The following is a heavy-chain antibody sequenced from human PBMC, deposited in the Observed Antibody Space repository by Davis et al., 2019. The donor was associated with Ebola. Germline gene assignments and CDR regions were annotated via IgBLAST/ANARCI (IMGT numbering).Heavy chain of an antibody. CDR2: ISGSGGST. J-gene: IGHJ4*02. CDR1: GFTFSSYA. CDR3: AKDWNPKPYGSGSGVFDY. Sequence: PGGSLRLSCAASGFTFSSYAMSWVRQAPGKGLEWVSAISGSGGSTYYADSVKGRFTISRDNSKNTMYLQMNSLRAEDTAVYYCAKDWNPKPYGSGSGVFDYWGQGTLVTVSS. D-gene: IGHD3-10*01. V-gene: IGHV3-23*01.